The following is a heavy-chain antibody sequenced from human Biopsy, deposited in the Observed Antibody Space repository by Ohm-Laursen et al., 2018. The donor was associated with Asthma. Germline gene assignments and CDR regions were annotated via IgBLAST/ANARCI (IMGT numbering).Heavy chain of an antibody. CDR3: AKAERYFDWYWFDP. CDR2: ISSGSDYI. D-gene: IGHD3-9*01. V-gene: IGHV3-21*04. CDR1: GFNFSYYS. J-gene: IGHJ5*02. Sequence: SLRLSCAASGFNFSYYSMIWVRQAPGTGLEWVAAISSGSDYIFYADSVKGRFTISRDNSKNTLYLQMNSLRAEDTAVYYCAKAERYFDWYWFDPWGQGTLVTVPS.